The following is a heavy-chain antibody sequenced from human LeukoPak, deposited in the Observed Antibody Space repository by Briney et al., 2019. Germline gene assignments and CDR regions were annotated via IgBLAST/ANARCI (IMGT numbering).Heavy chain of an antibody. CDR3: ARTTFRPGIVATIIVY. Sequence: GASVKVSCTASGYTFTSYGISWVRQAPGQGLEWMGWISAYNGNTNYAQKLQGRVTMTTDTSTSTAYMELRSLRSDDTAVYYCARTTFRPGIVATIIVYWGQGTLVTVSS. CDR1: GYTFTSYG. J-gene: IGHJ4*02. CDR2: ISAYNGNT. V-gene: IGHV1-18*01. D-gene: IGHD5-12*01.